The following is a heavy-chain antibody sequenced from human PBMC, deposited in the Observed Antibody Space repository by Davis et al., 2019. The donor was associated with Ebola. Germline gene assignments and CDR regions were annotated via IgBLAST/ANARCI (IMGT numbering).Heavy chain of an antibody. CDR3: AREGSDCSSTSCYYYYYYYMDV. D-gene: IGHD2-2*01. J-gene: IGHJ6*03. V-gene: IGHV3-74*01. CDR1: GFTFSSYW. CDR2: INSDGSST. Sequence: PGGSLRLSCAASGFTFSSYWMHWVRQAPGKGLVWVSRINSDGSSTSYADSVKGRFTISRDNAKNTLYLQMNSLRAEDTAVYYCAREGSDCSSTSCYYYYYYYMDVWGKGTTVTVSS.